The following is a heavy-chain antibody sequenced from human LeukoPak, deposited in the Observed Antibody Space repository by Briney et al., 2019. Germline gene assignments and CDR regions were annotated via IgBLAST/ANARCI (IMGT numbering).Heavy chain of an antibody. CDR3: AKRGVVIRGILVIGYHQEAYHYDF. Sequence: GGSLRLSCVVSGISLSNYGMTWVRQAPGKGLEWVSYISDRGGSTTYADSVKGRFTISRDTTLNTLFLQMNNLRADDTAVYFCAKRGVVIRGILVIGYHQEAYHYDFWGQGVLVTVSS. D-gene: IGHD3-10*01. V-gene: IGHV3-23*01. CDR2: ISDRGGST. J-gene: IGHJ4*02. CDR1: GISLSNYG.